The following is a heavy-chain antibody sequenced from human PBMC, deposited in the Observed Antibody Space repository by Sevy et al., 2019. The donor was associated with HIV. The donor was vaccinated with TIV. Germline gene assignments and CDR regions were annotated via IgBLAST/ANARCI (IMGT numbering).Heavy chain of an antibody. D-gene: IGHD2-2*02. Sequence: SETLSLTCAVYGGSFSGYYWSWIRQPPGKGLEWIGEINHSGSTNYNPSLKSRVTISVDTSKNQFSLKLSSVTAADTAVYYCARGEVVPAAIVIGGFDYWGQGTLVTVSS. CDR1: GGSFSGYY. J-gene: IGHJ4*02. CDR3: ARGEVVPAAIVIGGFDY. CDR2: INHSGST. V-gene: IGHV4-34*01.